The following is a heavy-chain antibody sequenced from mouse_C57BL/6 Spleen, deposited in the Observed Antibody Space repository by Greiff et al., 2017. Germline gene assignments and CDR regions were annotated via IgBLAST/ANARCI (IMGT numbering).Heavy chain of an antibody. CDR3: ARGAYGSSPYWYFDV. J-gene: IGHJ1*03. Sequence: QVQLQQPGAELVKPGASVKMSCKASGYTFTSYWITWVKQRPGQGLEWIGDIYPGSGSTNYNEKFKSKATLPVDTSSSTAYMQLSSLTSEDSAVYYCARGAYGSSPYWYFDVWGTGTTVTVSS. CDR2: IYPGSGST. CDR1: GYTFTSYW. D-gene: IGHD1-1*01. V-gene: IGHV1-55*01.